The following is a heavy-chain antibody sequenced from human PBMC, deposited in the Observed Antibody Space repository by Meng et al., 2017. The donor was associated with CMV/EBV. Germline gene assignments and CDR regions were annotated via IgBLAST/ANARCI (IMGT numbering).Heavy chain of an antibody. Sequence: ESLKISCTVSVGSISSYYWSWIRQPPGKGLEWIGYIYYSGSTQYNPSLKSRVTIPIDTSKNQFSLKLSSVTAADTAVYYCARELEPSYCIDVWGQGTTVTVSS. CDR1: VGSISSYY. J-gene: IGHJ6*02. D-gene: IGHD1-1*01. CDR3: ARELEPSYCIDV. CDR2: IYYSGST. V-gene: IGHV4-59*01.